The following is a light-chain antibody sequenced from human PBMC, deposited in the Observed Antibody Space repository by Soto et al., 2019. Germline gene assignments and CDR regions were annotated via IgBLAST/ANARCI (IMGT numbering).Light chain of an antibody. Sequence: QSALTQPASVSGSPGQSITISCSGTSNDVGGYDYVSWYQQHPGKAPKLVIYEVSNRPSWVSNRFSGSKSGNTASLTISGLQPEDEADYSCNSYTSSYTLVFGGGTKLTVL. CDR2: EVS. CDR3: NSYTSSYTLV. V-gene: IGLV2-14*01. CDR1: SNDVGGYDY. J-gene: IGLJ2*01.